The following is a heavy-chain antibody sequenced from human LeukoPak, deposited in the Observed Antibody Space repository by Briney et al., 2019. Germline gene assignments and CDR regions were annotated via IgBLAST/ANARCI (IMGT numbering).Heavy chain of an antibody. Sequence: SVKVSCKSSGGTFSSYAISWVRQAPGQGLEWMGRIIPILGIANYAQKFQGRVTITADKSTSTAYMELSSLRSEDAAVYYCARVLVGTLGGYYYYYGMDVWGQGTTVTVSS. CDR2: IIPILGIA. D-gene: IGHD2-8*02. J-gene: IGHJ6*02. V-gene: IGHV1-69*04. CDR3: ARVLVGTLGGYYYYYGMDV. CDR1: GGTFSSYA.